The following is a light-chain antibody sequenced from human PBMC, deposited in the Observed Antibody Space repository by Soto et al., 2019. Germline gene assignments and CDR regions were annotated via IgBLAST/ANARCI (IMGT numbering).Light chain of an antibody. V-gene: IGLV1-51*02. Sequence: QSVLTQPPSVSAAPGQKVTISCSGSSSNIGRNYVSWYQQLPGTAPKLVIFENYKRPSGIPDRFSGSKSLTSATLGITGLQTGDEADYYCRTWDSSLTAAVFGGGTKLTVL. CDR2: ENY. J-gene: IGLJ3*02. CDR3: RTWDSSLTAAV. CDR1: SSNIGRNY.